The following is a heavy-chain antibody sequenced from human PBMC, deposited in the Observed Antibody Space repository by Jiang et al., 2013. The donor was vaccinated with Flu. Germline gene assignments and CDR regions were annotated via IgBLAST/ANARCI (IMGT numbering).Heavy chain of an antibody. D-gene: IGHD3-22*01. CDR3: AGPVYYDSSGYYGPLGY. CDR1: GYSFPSYW. J-gene: IGHJ4*02. CDR2: IYPGDSDT. Sequence: GAEVKKPGESLKISCKGSGYSFPSYWIVWVRQMPGKGLEWMGIIYPGDSDTRYSPSFQGQVTISADKSISTAYLQWSSLKASDTAMYYCAGPVYYDSSGYYGPLGYWGQGTLVTVSS. V-gene: IGHV5-51*01.